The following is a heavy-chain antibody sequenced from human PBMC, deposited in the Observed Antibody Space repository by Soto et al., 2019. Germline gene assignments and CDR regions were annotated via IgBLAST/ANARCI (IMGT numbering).Heavy chain of an antibody. CDR2: INHSGST. CDR3: ARPSGSYLYYFDY. Sequence: PSETLSLTCAVYGGSFSGYYWTWIRQPPGTGLEWIGEINHSGSTNYNPSLKSRVTISVDTSKNQFSLKLTSVTAADTAVYYCARPSGSYLYYFDYWGQGTLVTVSS. CDR1: GGSFSGYY. J-gene: IGHJ4*02. V-gene: IGHV4-34*01. D-gene: IGHD1-26*01.